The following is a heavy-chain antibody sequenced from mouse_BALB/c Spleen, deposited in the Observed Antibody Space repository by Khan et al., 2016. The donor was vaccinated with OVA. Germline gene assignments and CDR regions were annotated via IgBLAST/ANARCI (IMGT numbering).Heavy chain of an antibody. D-gene: IGHD2-1*01. Sequence: EVQLQESGPDLVKPSQSLSLTCTVTGYSITSGYAWHWIRQFPGNKLEWMAYIYSSGSINYNPSLKSRISVTRDTSKDQFFLQLNSVTSGDTATYYCTRDGNYMDYWGQGTSVTVSS. V-gene: IGHV3-1*02. CDR1: GYSITSGYA. CDR2: IYSSGSI. CDR3: TRDGNYMDY. J-gene: IGHJ4*01.